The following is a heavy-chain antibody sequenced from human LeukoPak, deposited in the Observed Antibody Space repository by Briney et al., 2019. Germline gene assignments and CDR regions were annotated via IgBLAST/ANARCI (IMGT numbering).Heavy chain of an antibody. CDR2: IYSGGST. V-gene: IGHV3-53*01. J-gene: IGHJ4*02. CDR1: GFTVSNNY. CDR3: ASLSLGHY. D-gene: IGHD6-6*01. Sequence: GGSLRLSCAASGFTVSNNYMSWVRQAPGKGLEWVSVIYSGGSTYFADSVKGRFTISRDTSKNTLSLQMNSLRAEDTAVYYCASLSLGHYWGQGTLVTVSS.